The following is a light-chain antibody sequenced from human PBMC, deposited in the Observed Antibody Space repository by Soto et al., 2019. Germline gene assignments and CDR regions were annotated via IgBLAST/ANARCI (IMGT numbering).Light chain of an antibody. CDR2: DAS. CDR3: QQRSNWPPLT. J-gene: IGKJ4*01. CDR1: QSVSRY. V-gene: IGKV3-11*01. Sequence: EIVLTQSPATLSLSPGERAILSCRASQSVSRYLAWYQHKPGQAPRLLIYDASNRATGIPARFSGSGSGTDFTLTISSLEPEDFAVYYCQQRSNWPPLTFGGGTKVEIK.